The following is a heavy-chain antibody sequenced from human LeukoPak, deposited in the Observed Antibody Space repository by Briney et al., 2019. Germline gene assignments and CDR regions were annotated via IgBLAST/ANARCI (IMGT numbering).Heavy chain of an antibody. CDR3: ARAGVVPAAIGGYGMDV. CDR2: ISSSSSYI. Sequence: GGSLILSCAASGFTFSSYSMTWVRQAPGKGLEWVSSISSSSSYIYYADSVKGRFTISRDNAKNSLYLQMNSLRAEDTAVYYCARAGVVPAAIGGYGMDVWGQGTTVTVSS. V-gene: IGHV3-21*01. D-gene: IGHD2-2*01. J-gene: IGHJ6*02. CDR1: GFTFSSYS.